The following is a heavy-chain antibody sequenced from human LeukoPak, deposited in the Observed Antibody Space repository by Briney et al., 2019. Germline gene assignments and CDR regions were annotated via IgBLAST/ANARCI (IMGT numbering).Heavy chain of an antibody. J-gene: IGHJ4*02. V-gene: IGHV1-18*01. Sequence: ASVKVSCKASGYTCTSYGISWVRQAPGQGLEWMGWISAYNGNTNYAQKLQGRVTMTTDTSTRTAYMELRSLRSDHTAVYYCAREGVYYYDSSGYSPLDYWGQGTLVTVSS. CDR2: ISAYNGNT. CDR3: AREGVYYYDSSGYSPLDY. CDR1: GYTCTSYG. D-gene: IGHD3-22*01.